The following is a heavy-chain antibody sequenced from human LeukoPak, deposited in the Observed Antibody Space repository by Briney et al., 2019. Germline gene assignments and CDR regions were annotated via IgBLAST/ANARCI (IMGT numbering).Heavy chain of an antibody. CDR1: GGSFSGYY. V-gene: IGHV4-34*01. Sequence: PSETLSLTCAVYGGSFSGYYWSWIRQPPGKGLEWIGEINHSGSTNYNPSLKSRVTISVDTSKNQFSLKLSSVTAADTAVYYCARGRRIWYQLSVLYYFDYWGQGTLVTVSS. D-gene: IGHD5-18*01. CDR2: INHSGST. J-gene: IGHJ4*02. CDR3: ARGRRIWYQLSVLYYFDY.